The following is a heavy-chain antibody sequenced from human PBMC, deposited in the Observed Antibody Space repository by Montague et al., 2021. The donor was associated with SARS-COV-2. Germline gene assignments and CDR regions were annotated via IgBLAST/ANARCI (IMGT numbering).Heavy chain of an antibody. D-gene: IGHD1-26*01. V-gene: IGHV3-33*01. J-gene: IGHJ3*02. CDR2: IWYDGSNK. Sequence: SLRLSCAASGFTFSSYGMNWVRQAPGKGLEWVAAIWYDGSNKYYADSVKGRFTISRDNSRNTLYLQMNSLRAEDTAVYYCARGQSTKFFRLEPWYRGSCYEHAFDXWGQGTMVTVSS. CDR3: ARGQSTKFFRLEPWYRGSCYEHAFDX. CDR1: GFTFSSYG.